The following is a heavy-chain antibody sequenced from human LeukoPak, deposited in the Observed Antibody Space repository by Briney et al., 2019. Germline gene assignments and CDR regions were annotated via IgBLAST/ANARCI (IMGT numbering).Heavy chain of an antibody. J-gene: IGHJ4*02. CDR2: ISGSGSYI. D-gene: IGHD3-10*01. V-gene: IGHV3-21*06. CDR1: GFTFSDYS. Sequence: GGSLRLSCAASGFTFSDYSMNWVRQTPRKGLEWVSCISGSGSYIYYADSVKGRFTISRDDAKNSLHLQVNSLRAEDTAVYYCVRERFHGSGAPKFDFWGQGTLVTVSS. CDR3: VRERFHGSGAPKFDF.